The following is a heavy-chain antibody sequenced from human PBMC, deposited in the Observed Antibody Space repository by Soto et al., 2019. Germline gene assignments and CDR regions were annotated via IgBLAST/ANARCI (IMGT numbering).Heavy chain of an antibody. V-gene: IGHV3-15*01. D-gene: IGHD4-17*01. CDR1: GFTFSNAW. CDR3: TTDSGPKVTTSRRDYYYYYMDV. CDR2: IKSKTDGGTT. J-gene: IGHJ6*03. Sequence: PGGSLRLSWAASGFTFSNAWMSCVRQAPGKGLEWVGRIKSKTDGGTTDYAAPVKGRFTISRDDSKNTLYLQMNSLKTEDTAVYYCTTDSGPKVTTSRRDYYYYYMDVWGKGTTVTVSS.